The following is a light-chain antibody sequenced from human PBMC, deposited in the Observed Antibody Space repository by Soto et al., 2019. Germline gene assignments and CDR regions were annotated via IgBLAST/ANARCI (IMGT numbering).Light chain of an antibody. J-gene: IGKJ4*01. CDR2: AAS. V-gene: IGKV1-27*01. CDR1: QAIYNY. Sequence: DIQMTQSPSSLSASVGDRVTITCRASQAIYNYLAWYQQKPGKVPTLLISAASTLQSGVPSRFSGSGSGTDVPLTISSLQPEDVDTSYCQKFSAVPTFGGGTKVEI. CDR3: QKFSAVPT.